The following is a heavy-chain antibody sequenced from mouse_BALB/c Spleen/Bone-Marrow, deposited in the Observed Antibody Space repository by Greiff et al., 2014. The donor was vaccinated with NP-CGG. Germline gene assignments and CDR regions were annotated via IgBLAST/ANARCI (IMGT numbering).Heavy chain of an antibody. Sequence: QVQLQQSGAELVRPGTSVKVSCKASGYAFTNYLIEWVKQRPGQGLEWIGVINPGSGGTNYNEKFKGKATLTADKSSSTAYMQLGSLTSDDSAVYFCARGITTGYFDYWGQGTTLTVSS. CDR3: ARGITTGYFDY. D-gene: IGHD1-1*01. J-gene: IGHJ2*01. CDR2: INPGSGGT. CDR1: GYAFTNYL. V-gene: IGHV1-54*01.